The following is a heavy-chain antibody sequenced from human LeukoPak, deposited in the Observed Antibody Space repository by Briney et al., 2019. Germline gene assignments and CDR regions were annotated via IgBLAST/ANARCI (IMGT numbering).Heavy chain of an antibody. CDR2: MSYDGSDK. V-gene: IGHV3-30*18. CDR3: AKGGWDLLLNSSDY. CDR1: GFTFSSYG. Sequence: GGSLRLSCAASGFTFSSYGMHWVRQAPGKGLEWVSVMSYDGSDKYYADSVKGRFTISRDNSKNTLFLQMNSLRAEDTAVYYCAKGGWDLLLNSSDYWGQGTLVTVSS. D-gene: IGHD1-26*01. J-gene: IGHJ4*02.